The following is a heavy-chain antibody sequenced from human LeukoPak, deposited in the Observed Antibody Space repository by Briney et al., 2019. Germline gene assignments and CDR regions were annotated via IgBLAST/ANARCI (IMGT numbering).Heavy chain of an antibody. CDR3: ARDQGTTLNV. Sequence: SETLSLTCTVSGGSISSYYWSWIRQPPGKGLEWIGYIYHSGSTYYNPSLKSRVTISVDRSKNQFSLKLSSVTAADTAVYYCARDQGTTLNVWGKGTTVTVSS. J-gene: IGHJ6*04. CDR1: GGSISSYY. CDR2: IYHSGST. D-gene: IGHD1-14*01. V-gene: IGHV4-59*12.